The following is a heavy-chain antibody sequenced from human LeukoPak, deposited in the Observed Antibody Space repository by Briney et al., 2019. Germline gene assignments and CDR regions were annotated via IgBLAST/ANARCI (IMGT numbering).Heavy chain of an antibody. Sequence: PSETLSLTCAVSGTSFSSYYWSWIRQPPGKGLEWIGEVNHSGYTNDNPSLKSRVTISVDTSKNQFAQRLRSETAADTGVYFCARMTTGHDFWGQGTLVTVSS. CDR1: GTSFSSYY. J-gene: IGHJ4*02. V-gene: IGHV4-34*01. D-gene: IGHD4-17*01. CDR2: VNHSGYT. CDR3: ARMTTGHDF.